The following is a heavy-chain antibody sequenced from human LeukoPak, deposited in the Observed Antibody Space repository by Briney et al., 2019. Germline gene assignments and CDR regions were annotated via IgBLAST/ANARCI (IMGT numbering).Heavy chain of an antibody. J-gene: IGHJ4*02. D-gene: IGHD5-12*01. CDR3: VRDGGVSGYDLLDY. CDR2: INQDATKE. CDR1: GFTFSNYW. V-gene: IGHV3-7*01. Sequence: GGSLRLSCAASGFTFSNYWMTWVRQAPGKGLEWVAVINQDATKEYYMDSVKARFTISRDNAKNSVSLQRNSLRAEDTAVYYCVRDGGVSGYDLLDYWGQGTLVTVSS.